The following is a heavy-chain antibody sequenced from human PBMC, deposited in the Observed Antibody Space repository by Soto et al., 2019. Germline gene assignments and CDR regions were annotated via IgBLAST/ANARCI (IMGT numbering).Heavy chain of an antibody. D-gene: IGHD2-21*02. CDR1: GYTFTEYD. Sequence: ASVKVSCKTSGYTFTEYDLNWVRQAPGQGLEYMGWVSPENRNAGYAPQFRGRVSMTTDTSISTAYLELTNLTYEDTAVYYCEVTTGFWGHGTMGTVSS. V-gene: IGHV1-8*01. J-gene: IGHJ4*01. CDR2: VSPENRNA. CDR3: EVTTGF.